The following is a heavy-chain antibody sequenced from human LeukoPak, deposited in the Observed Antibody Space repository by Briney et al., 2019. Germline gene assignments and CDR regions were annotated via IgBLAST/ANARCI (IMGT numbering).Heavy chain of an antibody. CDR2: ISSSSSTI. V-gene: IGHV3-48*04. CDR3: ARPKYGSGSYPDAFDI. J-gene: IGHJ3*02. Sequence: GGSLRLSCAASGFTFSSYSMNWVRQAPGKGLEWVSYISSSSSTIYYADSVKGRFTISRDNAKNSLYLQMNSLRAEDTAVYYCARPKYGSGSYPDAFDIWGQGTMVTVSS. CDR1: GFTFSSYS. D-gene: IGHD3-10*01.